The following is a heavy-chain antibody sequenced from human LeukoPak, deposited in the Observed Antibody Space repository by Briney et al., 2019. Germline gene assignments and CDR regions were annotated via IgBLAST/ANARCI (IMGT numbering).Heavy chain of an antibody. CDR1: GGSISSGGYY. Sequence: SQTLSLTCTVSGGSISSGGYYWSWIRQHPGKGLEWIGYVYYSGSTYYNPSLKSRVTISVDTSKNQFSLKLSSVTAADTAVYYCAKDRGTYYDSRPYYYYYGMDVWGQGTTVTVSS. V-gene: IGHV4-31*03. CDR3: AKDRGTYYDSRPYYYYYGMDV. D-gene: IGHD3-22*01. J-gene: IGHJ6*02. CDR2: VYYSGST.